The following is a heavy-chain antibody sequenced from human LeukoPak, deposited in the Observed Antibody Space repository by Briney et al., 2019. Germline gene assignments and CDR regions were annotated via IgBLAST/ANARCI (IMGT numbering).Heavy chain of an antibody. Sequence: GASVKVSCKASGGTFSSYAISWVRQAPGQGLEWMGRIIPILGIANYAQKFQGRVTITADKSTSTAYVELSSLRSEDTAVYYCARARYYYDSSGFKGPWGQGTLVTVSS. CDR3: ARARYYYDSSGFKGP. D-gene: IGHD3-22*01. J-gene: IGHJ5*02. V-gene: IGHV1-69*04. CDR2: IIPILGIA. CDR1: GGTFSSYA.